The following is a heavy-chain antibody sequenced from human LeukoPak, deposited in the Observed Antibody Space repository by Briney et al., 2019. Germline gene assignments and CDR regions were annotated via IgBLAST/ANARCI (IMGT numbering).Heavy chain of an antibody. J-gene: IGHJ6*02. D-gene: IGHD2-2*01. V-gene: IGHV3-9*01. CDR2: ISWNSGSI. Sequence: GGSLRLSCAASGFTFDDYAMHWARQAPGKGLEWVSGISWNSGSIGYADSVKGRFTVSRDNAKNSLYLQMNSLRAEDTALYYCAKDMSPRVVPAATDYYYYGMDVWGQGTTVTVSS. CDR1: GFTFDDYA. CDR3: AKDMSPRVVPAATDYYYYGMDV.